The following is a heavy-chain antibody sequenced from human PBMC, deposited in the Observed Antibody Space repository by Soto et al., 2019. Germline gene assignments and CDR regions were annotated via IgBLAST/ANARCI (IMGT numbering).Heavy chain of an antibody. V-gene: IGHV4-39*01. D-gene: IGHD4-4*01. CDR1: GGSISSSSYY. Sequence: SETLSLTCTVSGGSISSSSYYWGWIRQPPGKGLEWIGSIYYSGSTYYNPSLKSRVTISVDTSKNQFSLKLSSVTAADTAVYYCARHGLQWLPTNWFDTWGQGTLVTISS. CDR3: ARHGLQWLPTNWFDT. J-gene: IGHJ5*02. CDR2: IYYSGST.